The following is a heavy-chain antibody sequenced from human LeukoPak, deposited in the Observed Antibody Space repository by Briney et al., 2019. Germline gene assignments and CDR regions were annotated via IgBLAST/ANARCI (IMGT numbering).Heavy chain of an antibody. CDR2: ISSTSNYI. V-gene: IGHV3-21*01. J-gene: IGHJ3*02. Sequence: AGGSLRLSCAASGFTFDDYAMHWVRQAPGKGLEWVSCISSTSNYIFYADSVRGRFTISRDNAKNSLYLQMDSLRAEDTAVYYCARGGIITSYAFEIWGQGAMVTVSS. CDR1: GFTFDDYA. D-gene: IGHD1-26*01. CDR3: ARGGIITSYAFEI.